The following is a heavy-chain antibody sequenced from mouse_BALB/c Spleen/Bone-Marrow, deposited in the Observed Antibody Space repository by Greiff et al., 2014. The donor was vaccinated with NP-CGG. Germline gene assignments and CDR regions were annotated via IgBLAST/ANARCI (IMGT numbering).Heavy chain of an antibody. J-gene: IGHJ4*01. D-gene: IGHD2-1*01. CDR2: ISNLAYXX. CDR1: GFTFSDYG. CDR3: ARETTRGAMDY. Sequence: DVKLVESGGALVQPGGSRKLSCAASGFTFSDYGMAWVRQAPGKGPEWVAFISNLAYXXXXXXXVXXXXXXSRENAKNTLYLEMSSLRSEDTAMYYCARETTRGAMDYWGQGTSVTVSS. V-gene: IGHV5-15*02.